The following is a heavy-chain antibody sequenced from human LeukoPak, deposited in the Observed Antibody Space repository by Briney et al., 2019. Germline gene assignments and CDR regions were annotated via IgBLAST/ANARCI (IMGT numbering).Heavy chain of an antibody. Sequence: PSETLSLTCAVYGGSFSGYYWSWIRQPPGKGLEWIGEINHSGSTNYNPSLKSRVTISVDTSENQFSLKLSSVTAADTAVYYCARGRFYYGYWGQGTLVTVSS. J-gene: IGHJ4*02. CDR3: ARGRFYYGY. CDR2: INHSGST. D-gene: IGHD4-17*01. CDR1: GGSFSGYY. V-gene: IGHV4-34*01.